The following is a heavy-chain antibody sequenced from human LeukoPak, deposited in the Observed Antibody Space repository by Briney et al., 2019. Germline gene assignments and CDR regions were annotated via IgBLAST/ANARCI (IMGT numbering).Heavy chain of an antibody. CDR2: IYTSGST. Sequence: SQTLSLTCTVSGGSISSGSYHWSWIRQPPGKGLEWIGRIYTSGSTNYNPSLKSRVTISVDTSKNQFSLKLSSVTAADTAVYYCARCRKDGSGSYSDYWGQGTLVTVSS. V-gene: IGHV4-61*02. CDR3: ARCRKDGSGSYSDY. J-gene: IGHJ4*02. CDR1: GGSISSGSYH. D-gene: IGHD3-10*01.